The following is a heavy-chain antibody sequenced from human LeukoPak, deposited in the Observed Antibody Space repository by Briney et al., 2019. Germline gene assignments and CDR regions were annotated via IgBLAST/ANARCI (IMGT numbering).Heavy chain of an antibody. Sequence: SETLSLTCTVSGCSIRSYHWSWIRQPPGKRLEWIGYIYDSGSTNYNPSLKSRVTISIDTSKNQFSLKLSSVTGADTAVYYCAREAYCGGGCYSGFDYWGQGTLVTVSS. CDR2: IYDSGST. CDR1: GCSIRSYH. D-gene: IGHD2-21*02. V-gene: IGHV4-59*01. J-gene: IGHJ4*02. CDR3: AREAYCGGGCYSGFDY.